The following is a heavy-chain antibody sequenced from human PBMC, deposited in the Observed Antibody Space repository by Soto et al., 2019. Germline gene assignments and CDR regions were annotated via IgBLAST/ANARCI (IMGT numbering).Heavy chain of an antibody. CDR1: GFTFSSYG. D-gene: IGHD4-17*01. CDR2: IWYDGSNK. V-gene: IGHV3-33*01. J-gene: IGHJ3*02. Sequence: GGSLRLSCAPSGFTFSSYGMHWARQAPGKGLEWVAVIWYDGSNKVYADSVKGRFTISRDNSKNTLYLQMNSLRAEDTAVYYCSRDLSGDYGALDTWGKGTMVTV. CDR3: SRDLSGDYGALDT.